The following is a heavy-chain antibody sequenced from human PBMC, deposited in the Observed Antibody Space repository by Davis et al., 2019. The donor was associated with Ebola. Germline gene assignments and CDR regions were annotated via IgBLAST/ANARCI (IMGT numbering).Heavy chain of an antibody. J-gene: IGHJ4*02. V-gene: IGHV4-34*01. CDR2: INHSGST. CDR3: ARHFRGLSR. D-gene: IGHD3-16*01. CDR1: GGSFSGSY. Sequence: MPSETLSLTCAVYGGSFSGSYWSWIRQPPGKGLEWIGEINHSGSTNYNPSLKSRVTISVDTSKNHFSLKLSSLTAADTAVYYCARHFRGLSRWGQGTLVTVSS.